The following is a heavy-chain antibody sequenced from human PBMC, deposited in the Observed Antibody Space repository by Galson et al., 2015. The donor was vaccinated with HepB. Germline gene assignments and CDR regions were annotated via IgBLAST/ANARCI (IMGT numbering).Heavy chain of an antibody. V-gene: IGHV5-51*03. CDR3: ALSFCGGDCFSRPSESFDM. D-gene: IGHD2-21*01. CDR2: IYPGDSDT. CDR1: GYTFTTYW. Sequence: QSGAEVKKPGESLRLSCKGSGYTFTTYWIGWVRQMPGKGLEWMGIIYPGDSDTRYSPSFQGQVTISADTSISTAYLQWSSLKASDTAMYYCALSFCGGDCFSRPSESFDMWGRGTMVTVSS. J-gene: IGHJ3*02.